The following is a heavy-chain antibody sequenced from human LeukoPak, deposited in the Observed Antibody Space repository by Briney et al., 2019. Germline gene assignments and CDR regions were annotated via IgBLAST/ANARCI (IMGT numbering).Heavy chain of an antibody. CDR1: GGSICSSSYY. V-gene: IGHV4-39*01. J-gene: IGHJ4*02. CDR3: ARHGLGYYPYYFDY. CDR2: IYYSGST. Sequence: PSETLSLTCTVSGGSICSSSYYWRSIRQPPGKGLQWIGSIYYSGSTYYNPSLKSRVTISVDTSKNQFSLKLSSVTAADTAVYYCARHGLGYYPYYFDYWGQGTLVTVSS. D-gene: IGHD3-22*01.